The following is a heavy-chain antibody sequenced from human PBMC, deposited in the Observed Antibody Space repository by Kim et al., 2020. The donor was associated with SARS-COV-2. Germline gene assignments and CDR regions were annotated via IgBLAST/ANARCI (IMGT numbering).Heavy chain of an antibody. CDR1: GGSITTYY. J-gene: IGHJ4*02. D-gene: IGHD2-2*01. V-gene: IGHV4-4*07. Sequence: SETLSLTCTFPGGSITTYYWTWVPQPAGKGLEWIGRIHTTGSTDYDPSLKSRVTMSVYMSKNQSSLTLTSVTAADSAVYCCARGPQYVFDLDSWGQGTLVTVSS. CDR2: IHTTGST. CDR3: ARGPQYVFDLDS.